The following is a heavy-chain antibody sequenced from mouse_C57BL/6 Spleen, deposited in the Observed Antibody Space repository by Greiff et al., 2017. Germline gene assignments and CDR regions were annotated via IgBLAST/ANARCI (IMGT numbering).Heavy chain of an antibody. Sequence: QVQLQQPGAELVKPGASVKLSCKASGYTFTSYWMHWVKQRPGQGLEWIGMIHPNSGSTNYNEKFKSKATLTVDKSSSTAYMQLSNLTSEDSAVYYCADSNYNYFDYWGQGTTLTVSS. V-gene: IGHV1-64*01. CDR1: GYTFTSYW. J-gene: IGHJ2*01. D-gene: IGHD2-5*01. CDR3: ADSNYNYFDY. CDR2: IHPNSGST.